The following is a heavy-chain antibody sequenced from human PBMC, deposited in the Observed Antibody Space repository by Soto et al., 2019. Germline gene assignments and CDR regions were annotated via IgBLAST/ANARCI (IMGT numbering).Heavy chain of an antibody. V-gene: IGHV1-69*13. CDR1: GGTFSSYA. J-gene: IGHJ3*02. CDR3: ARSLKELRYFDWLNDAFDI. Sequence: SVKVSCKASGGTFSSYAISWVRQAPGQGLEWMGGIIPIFGTANYAQKFQGRVTTTADESTSTAYMELSSLRSEDTAVYYCARSLKELRYFDWLNDAFDIGGQGTMVT. CDR2: IIPIFGTA. D-gene: IGHD3-9*01.